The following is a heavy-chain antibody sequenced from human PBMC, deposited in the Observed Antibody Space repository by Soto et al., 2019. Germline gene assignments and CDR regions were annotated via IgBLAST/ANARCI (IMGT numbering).Heavy chain of an antibody. J-gene: IGHJ6*02. D-gene: IGHD6-19*01. V-gene: IGHV4-34*01. CDR3: AREDSNGWSGESLDV. Sequence: PSETLSLTCAVVGDSLRGQSWNWIRQSPGKGLEWIGELDQSGGTNYNPSLKSRAIISDDTSKNQFSLTLTSATAADTAVYYCAREDSNGWSGESLDVWGQGTTVTVSS. CDR2: LDQSGGT. CDR1: GDSLRGQS.